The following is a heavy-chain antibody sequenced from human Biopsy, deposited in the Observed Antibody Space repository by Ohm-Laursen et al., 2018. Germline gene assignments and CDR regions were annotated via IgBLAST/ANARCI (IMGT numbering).Heavy chain of an antibody. CDR2: IYYSGST. Sequence: TLSLTCTVSGGSIGSFFWSWIRQPPGKGLEWIGYIYYSGSTNYNPSLRSRVTISVDRSKNQFSLELSSVTAADTAVYYCARVGAGAPSIDYFDYWDQGALVTVSS. CDR1: GGSIGSFF. D-gene: IGHD1-26*01. CDR3: ARVGAGAPSIDYFDY. V-gene: IGHV4-59*01. J-gene: IGHJ4*02.